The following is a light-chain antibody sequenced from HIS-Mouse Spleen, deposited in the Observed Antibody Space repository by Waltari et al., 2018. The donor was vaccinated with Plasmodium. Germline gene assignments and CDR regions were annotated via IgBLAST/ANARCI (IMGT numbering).Light chain of an antibody. CDR1: SRDVGRYNF. CDR2: EGS. Sequence: QSALTQPASVSGSPGQSLTISCPGTSRDVGRYNFVSWYQQHPGKAPKLMIYEGSKRPSGVSNRFSGSKSGNTASLTISGLQAEDEADYYCCSYAGSRMVFGGGTKLTVL. J-gene: IGLJ2*01. V-gene: IGLV2-23*01. CDR3: CSYAGSRMV.